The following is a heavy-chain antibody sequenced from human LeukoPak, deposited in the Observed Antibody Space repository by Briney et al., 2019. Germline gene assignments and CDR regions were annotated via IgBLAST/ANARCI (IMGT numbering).Heavy chain of an antibody. Sequence: SETLSLTCTVYGGSISSGSYYWSWIRQPAGKGLEWIGRIYTSGSTNYNPSLKSRVTISVDTSKNQFSLKLSSVTAADTAVYYCAREVTTPLDYYYYYMDVWGKGTTVTVSS. CDR3: AREVTTPLDYYYYYMDV. D-gene: IGHD4-11*01. CDR2: IYTSGST. V-gene: IGHV4-61*02. CDR1: GGSISSGSYY. J-gene: IGHJ6*03.